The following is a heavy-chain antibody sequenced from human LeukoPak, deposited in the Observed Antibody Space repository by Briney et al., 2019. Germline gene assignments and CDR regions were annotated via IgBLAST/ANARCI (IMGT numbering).Heavy chain of an antibody. D-gene: IGHD6-13*01. J-gene: IGHJ2*01. CDR3: AKRGIAAANWYFDL. CDR2: ISGSGGST. Sequence: GGSLRLSCAGSGFTFNTYNMNWVRQAPGKGLEWVSVISGSGGSTYYADSVKGRFTISRDNSKNTLYLQMNSLRVEDTAVYYCAKRGIAAANWYFDLWGRGTLVTVSS. V-gene: IGHV3-23*01. CDR1: GFTFNTYN.